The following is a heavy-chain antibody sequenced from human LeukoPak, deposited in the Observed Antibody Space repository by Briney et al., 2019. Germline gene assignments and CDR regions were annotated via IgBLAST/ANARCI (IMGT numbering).Heavy chain of an antibody. J-gene: IGHJ4*02. CDR2: ISSDGRDK. CDR3: AKDQHIVVVTAIPGYFDY. D-gene: IGHD2-21*02. CDR1: GFTFRSYA. V-gene: IGHV3-30*04. Sequence: GGSLRLSCAASGFTFRSYAMHWVRQAPGKGLEWVAVISSDGRDKYYADSVKGRFTISRDNSKNTLYLQMNSLRAEDTAVYYCAKDQHIVVVTAIPGYFDYWGQGTLVTVSS.